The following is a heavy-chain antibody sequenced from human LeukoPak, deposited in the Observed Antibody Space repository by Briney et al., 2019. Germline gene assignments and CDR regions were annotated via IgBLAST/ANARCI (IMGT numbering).Heavy chain of an antibody. CDR3: ARGSAARGGNALDI. J-gene: IGHJ3*02. D-gene: IGHD6-25*01. V-gene: IGHV1-18*01. CDR1: GYTFTGSG. Sequence: ASVKVSCKASGYTFTGSGVIWVRQAPGQGLEWMGWIRPYNGDTHYAQRLQGRVTMTTETSTTTAYMELRSLTSDDTAVYYCARGSAARGGNALDIWGQGTMVTVSS. CDR2: IRPYNGDT.